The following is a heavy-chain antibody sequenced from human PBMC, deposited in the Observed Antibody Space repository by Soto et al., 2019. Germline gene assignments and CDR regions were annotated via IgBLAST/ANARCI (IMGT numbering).Heavy chain of an antibody. CDR2: ISYDGSNK. V-gene: IGHV3-30*18. J-gene: IGHJ6*02. CDR3: AKGRVATTWPVYYYYYYGMDV. D-gene: IGHD5-12*01. Sequence: GGSLRLSCAASGFTFSSYGMHWVRQAPGKGLERVAVISYDGSNKYYADSVKGRFTISRDNSKNTLYLQMNSLRAEDTAVYYCAKGRVATTWPVYYYYYYGMDVWGQGTTVTVSS. CDR1: GFTFSSYG.